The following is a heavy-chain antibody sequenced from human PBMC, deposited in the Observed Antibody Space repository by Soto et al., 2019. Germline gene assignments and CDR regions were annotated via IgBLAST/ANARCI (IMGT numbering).Heavy chain of an antibody. CDR3: TRAYGAETFDF. D-gene: IGHD3-10*01. CDR1: GYTFNNYD. V-gene: IGHV1-8*02. J-gene: IGHJ5*01. Sequence: ASVKVSCKASGYTFNNYDIHWVRQAPGHGLEWMGWMNPNSGNTGYAQNFRGRVTMTQNTAIGTAYMELSSLRSDDTATYYCTRAYGAETFDFWGQGTRVTVSS. CDR2: MNPNSGNT.